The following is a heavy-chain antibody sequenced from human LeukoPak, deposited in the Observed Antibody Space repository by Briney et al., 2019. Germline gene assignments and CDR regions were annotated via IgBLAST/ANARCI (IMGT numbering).Heavy chain of an antibody. Sequence: SETLSLTCTVSGGSISSYYWSWIRQPPGKGLEWIGYIYYSGSTNYNPSLKSRVTISVDTSKNQFSLKLSSVTAADTAVYYCASTYDSSGYYSNDAFDIWGQGTMVTVSS. CDR3: ASTYDSSGYYSNDAFDI. V-gene: IGHV4-59*12. CDR2: IYYSGST. J-gene: IGHJ3*02. D-gene: IGHD3-22*01. CDR1: GGSISSYY.